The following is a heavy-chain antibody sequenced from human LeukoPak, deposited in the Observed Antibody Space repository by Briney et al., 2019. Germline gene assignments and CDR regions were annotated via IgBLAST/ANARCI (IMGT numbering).Heavy chain of an antibody. Sequence: GGSLRLSCTASGFTFSSYAMSWIRQAPGKGLEWVSTVTVSGGGTYYGDSVKGRFTISRDNSKNTLYLQMNSLRAEDTAVYYCAKRAARPAYYFDFWGQGTLVTISS. CDR3: AKRAARPAYYFDF. D-gene: IGHD6-6*01. CDR1: GFTFSSYA. V-gene: IGHV3-23*01. J-gene: IGHJ4*02. CDR2: VTVSGGGT.